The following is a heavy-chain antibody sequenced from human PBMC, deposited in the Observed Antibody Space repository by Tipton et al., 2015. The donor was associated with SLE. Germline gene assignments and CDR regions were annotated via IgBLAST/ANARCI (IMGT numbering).Heavy chain of an antibody. CDR2: IYYSGST. CDR1: GGSISSYY. CDR3: ARDSDGASMVHAFDI. D-gene: IGHD3-10*01. Sequence: TLSLTCTVSGGSISSYYWSWIRQPPGKGLEWIGYIYYSGSTNYNPSLKSRVTISVDTSKNQFSLKLSSVTAADTAVYYCARDSDGASMVHAFDIWGQGTMVTVSS. J-gene: IGHJ3*02. V-gene: IGHV4-59*12.